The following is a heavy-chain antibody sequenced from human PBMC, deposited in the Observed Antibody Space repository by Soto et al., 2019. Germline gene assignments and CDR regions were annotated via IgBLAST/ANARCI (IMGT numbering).Heavy chain of an antibody. J-gene: IGHJ3*02. D-gene: IGHD6-19*01. Sequence: GGPLRLSGAASGFTFSSYAMHWVGQAPGKGLEWVAVISYDGSNKYYADSVKGPFTISRDNSKNTLYLQMNSLRAEDTAVYYCARDEGWYHAFDIWGQGTMVTVSS. CDR2: ISYDGSNK. CDR1: GFTFSSYA. V-gene: IGHV3-30-3*01. CDR3: ARDEGWYHAFDI.